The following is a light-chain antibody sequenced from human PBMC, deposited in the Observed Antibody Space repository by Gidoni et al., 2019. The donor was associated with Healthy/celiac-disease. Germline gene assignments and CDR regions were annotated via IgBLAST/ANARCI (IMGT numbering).Light chain of an antibody. CDR1: QSVSSY. J-gene: IGKJ4*01. V-gene: IGKV3-11*01. CDR3: QQRSNWPLT. CDR2: DAS. Sequence: EMVLTQSQATLSLSPGERATLPCRARQSVSSYLAWYQQKPGQAPRLLIYDASNRATGIPARFSGSGSGTDFTLTISSLEPEDLAVYYCQQRSNWPLTFGGGTKVEIK.